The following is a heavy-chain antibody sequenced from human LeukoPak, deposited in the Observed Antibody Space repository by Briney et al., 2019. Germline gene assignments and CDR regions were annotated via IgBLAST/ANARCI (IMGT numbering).Heavy chain of an antibody. V-gene: IGHV1-2*02. J-gene: IGHJ4*02. CDR2: INPNSGGT. CDR3: ARDSPSIAAQDY. CDR1: GYTFTGYY. D-gene: IGHD6-6*01. Sequence: ASVKVSCKASGYTFTGYYMHWVRQATGQGREWMGWINPNSGGTNYAQKFQGRVTMTRDTSISTAYMELSRLRSDDTAVYYCARDSPSIAAQDYWGQGTLVTVSS.